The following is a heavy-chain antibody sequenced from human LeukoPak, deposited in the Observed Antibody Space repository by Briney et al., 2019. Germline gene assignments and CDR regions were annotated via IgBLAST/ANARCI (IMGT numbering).Heavy chain of an antibody. CDR3: AKGGLDYYYGMDV. CDR2: ISWNSGSI. V-gene: IGHV3-9*01. D-gene: IGHD3-16*01. CDR1: GFTFDDYA. Sequence: QTGGSLRLPCAASGFTFDDYAMHWVRQAPGKGLEWVSGISWNSGSIGYADSVKGRFTISRDNAKNSLYLQMNSLRAEDAALYYCAKGGLDYYYGMDVWGQGTTVTVSS. J-gene: IGHJ6*02.